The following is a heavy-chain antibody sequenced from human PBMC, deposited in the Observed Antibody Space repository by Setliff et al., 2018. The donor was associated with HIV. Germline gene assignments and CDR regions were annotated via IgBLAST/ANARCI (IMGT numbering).Heavy chain of an antibody. Sequence: LSLTCTVSEGYITGYYWTWIRQPPGRGLEWIGYIFYSGTTKFNSALKSRAAISVDSSNNQFSLKMTTVTAADTAVYFCARFNALLGSSTYYDYWGPGLLVTVSS. CDR3: ARFNALLGSSTYYDY. J-gene: IGHJ4*02. CDR2: IFYSGTT. D-gene: IGHD3-22*01. CDR1: EGYITGYY. V-gene: IGHV4-59*01.